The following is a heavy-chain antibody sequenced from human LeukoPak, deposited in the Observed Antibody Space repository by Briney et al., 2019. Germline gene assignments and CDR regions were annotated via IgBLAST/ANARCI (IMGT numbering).Heavy chain of an antibody. CDR2: ISAYNGNT. V-gene: IGHV1-18*01. Sequence: ASVKVSCTASGYTFTSYGISWVRQAPGQGLEWMGWISAYNGNTNYAQKLQDRVTMTTDTSTSTAYMELRSLRSDDTAVYYCARDLQLGSTADYWGQGTLVTVSS. CDR1: GYTFTSYG. CDR3: ARDLQLGSTADY. D-gene: IGHD2-21*02. J-gene: IGHJ4*02.